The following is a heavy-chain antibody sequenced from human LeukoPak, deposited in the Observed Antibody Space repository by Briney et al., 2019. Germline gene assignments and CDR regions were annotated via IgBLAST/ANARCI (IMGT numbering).Heavy chain of an antibody. Sequence: SETLSLTCAVSGYSISSNNWWGWIRQPPGEGLEWIGYLYVGGSTYYNPSLKSRVTMSVDTSKNQLSLKLSSLPAVDTAIYYCAKTASSGSYYDSWGQGTLVTVSS. D-gene: IGHD1-26*01. V-gene: IGHV4-28*01. J-gene: IGHJ4*02. CDR1: GYSISSNNW. CDR3: AKTASSGSYYDS. CDR2: LYVGGST.